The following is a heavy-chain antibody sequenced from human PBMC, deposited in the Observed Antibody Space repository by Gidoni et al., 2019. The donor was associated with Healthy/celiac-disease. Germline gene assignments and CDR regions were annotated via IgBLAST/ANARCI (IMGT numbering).Heavy chain of an antibody. D-gene: IGHD1-26*01. J-gene: IGHJ4*02. CDR2: IIPIFGTA. CDR1: GGTFSSYA. CDR3: ARQMVGATHFDY. Sequence: QVQRVQSGAEVKKPGSSVKASCKASGGTFSSYAISWVRQAPGQGLEWMGGIIPIFGTANYAQKFQGRVTITADESTSTAYMELSSLRSEDTAVYYCARQMVGATHFDYWGQGTLVTVSS. V-gene: IGHV1-69*01.